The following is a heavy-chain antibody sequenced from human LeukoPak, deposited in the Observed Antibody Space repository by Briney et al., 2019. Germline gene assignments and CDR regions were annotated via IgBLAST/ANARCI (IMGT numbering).Heavy chain of an antibody. J-gene: IGHJ4*02. CDR2: IYYSGNT. CDR3: ARRLSPSAWFKGAYYFDY. CDR1: GGSISSSSYY. V-gene: IGHV4-39*01. D-gene: IGHD6-19*01. Sequence: SETLSLTCTVSGGSISSSSYYWDWIRQPPGKGLEWIGSIYYSGNTYYNPSLKSRVTISVDTSKNQYSLRLSSVTAADTAVYYCARRLSPSAWFKGAYYFDYWGQGTLVTVSS.